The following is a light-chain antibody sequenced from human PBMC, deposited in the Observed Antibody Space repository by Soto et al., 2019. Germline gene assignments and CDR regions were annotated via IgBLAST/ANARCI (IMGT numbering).Light chain of an antibody. CDR2: DAS. Sequence: DIVLTQSPATLSLSPGERASLSCRASQSVGNSLAWYQQKPGQPPSLLIYDASPSATGIPARFSGSGSVTDFTLTISSLEPEDFAVYYCQQRTSWPLLTFGGGTKVEIK. J-gene: IGKJ4*01. V-gene: IGKV3-11*01. CDR1: QSVGNS. CDR3: QQRTSWPLLT.